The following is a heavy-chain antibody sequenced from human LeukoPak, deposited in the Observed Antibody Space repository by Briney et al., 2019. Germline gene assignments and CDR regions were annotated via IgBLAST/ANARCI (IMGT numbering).Heavy chain of an antibody. CDR1: GFTVSSNY. D-gene: IGHD6-19*01. Sequence: TGGSLRFSCAASGFTVSSNYMSWVRQAPGKGLEWVSVIYTGGNTYYADSVKGRFTMSRDNSKSTLYLQTNSLRAEDTAVYYCARESSSGYYFDYWGLGTLVTVSS. CDR2: IYTGGNT. CDR3: ARESSSGYYFDY. V-gene: IGHV3-66*01. J-gene: IGHJ4*02.